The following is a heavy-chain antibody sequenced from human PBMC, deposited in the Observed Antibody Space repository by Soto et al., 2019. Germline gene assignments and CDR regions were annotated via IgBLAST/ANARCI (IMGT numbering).Heavy chain of an antibody. CDR3: ARDGPGYSYGSYYFDY. Sequence: PSETLSLTCTVSGGSISSGDYYWSWIRQPPGKGLEGIGYIYYSGSTYYNPSLKSRVTISVDTSKNQFSLKLSSVTAADTAVYYCARDGPGYSYGSYYFDYWGQGTLVTVSS. CDR2: IYYSGST. CDR1: GGSISSGDYY. D-gene: IGHD5-18*01. J-gene: IGHJ4*01. V-gene: IGHV4-30-4*01.